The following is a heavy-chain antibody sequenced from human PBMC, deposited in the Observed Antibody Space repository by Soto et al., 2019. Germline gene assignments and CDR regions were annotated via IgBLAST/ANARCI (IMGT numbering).Heavy chain of an antibody. D-gene: IGHD6-13*01. CDR2: ISLGDSDT. J-gene: IGHJ6*02. Sequence: PGESLKISCKASGYSFSNYWIAWVRQMPGRGMEWMGIISLGDSDTRYSPSFQGQVTISADKSIRTAYLQWSSLKASDTAMYYRARPSIAAAGISYYYGMDVWGQGTTVTVSS. CDR1: GYSFSNYW. CDR3: ARPSIAAAGISYYYGMDV. V-gene: IGHV5-51*01.